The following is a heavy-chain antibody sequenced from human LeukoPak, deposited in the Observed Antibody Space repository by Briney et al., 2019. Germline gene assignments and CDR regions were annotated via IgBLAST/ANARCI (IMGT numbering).Heavy chain of an antibody. D-gene: IGHD4-17*01. CDR3: VRASTTVPNLLDY. J-gene: IGHJ4*02. CDR1: GFTFSSYS. CDR2: IKGGGSTT. V-gene: IGHV3-74*01. Sequence: PGGPLRLSCAASGFTFSSYSMNWLRHAPGKGLVWVSHIKGGGSTTIYADPGKGRFTISRDNSKNSLYVQTSSLRAEDTGVYYCVRASTTVPNLLDYWGQGTLVTVSS.